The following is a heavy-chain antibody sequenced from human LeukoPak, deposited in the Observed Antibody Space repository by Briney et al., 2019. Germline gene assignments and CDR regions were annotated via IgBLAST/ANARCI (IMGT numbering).Heavy chain of an antibody. V-gene: IGHV3-33*01. CDR3: ARDTIVATRQGYYYYGMDV. CDR2: IWYDGSNK. D-gene: IGHD5-12*01. Sequence: GGSLRLSCAASGFTFSSYGMHWVRQAPGKGLEWVAVIWYDGSNKYYADSVKGRFTISRDNSKNTLYLRMNSLRAEDTAVYYCARDTIVATRQGYYYYGMDVWGKGTTVTVSS. CDR1: GFTFSSYG. J-gene: IGHJ6*04.